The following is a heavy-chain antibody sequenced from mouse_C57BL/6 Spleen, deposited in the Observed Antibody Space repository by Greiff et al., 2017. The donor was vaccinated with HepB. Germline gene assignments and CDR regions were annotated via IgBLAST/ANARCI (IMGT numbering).Heavy chain of an antibody. CDR1: GFSLTSYG. V-gene: IGHV2-6*01. Sequence: VQRVESGPGLVAPSQSLSITCTVSGFSLTSYGVDWVRQSPGKGLEWLGVIWGVGSTNYNSALKSRLSISKDNSKSQVFLKMNSLQTDDTAMYYCASNYGSSYGFAYWGQGTLVTVSA. CDR3: ASNYGSSYGFAY. J-gene: IGHJ3*01. CDR2: IWGVGST. D-gene: IGHD1-1*01.